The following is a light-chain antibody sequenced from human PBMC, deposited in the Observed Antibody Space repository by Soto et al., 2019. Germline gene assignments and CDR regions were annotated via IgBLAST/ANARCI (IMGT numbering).Light chain of an antibody. V-gene: IGLV2-23*01. Sequence: QSALTQPASVSGSPGQSITISCTGTSSDVGNYDLVSWYQHHPGEAPKLMIYEATRRPSGISDRFSGSKSGNTASLTISVLQAEDEAHYYCCSYAGSNSWVFGGGTKLTVL. CDR2: EAT. J-gene: IGLJ3*02. CDR1: SSDVGNYDL. CDR3: CSYAGSNSWV.